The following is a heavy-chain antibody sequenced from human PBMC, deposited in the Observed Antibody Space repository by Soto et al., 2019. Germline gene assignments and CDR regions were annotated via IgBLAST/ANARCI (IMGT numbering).Heavy chain of an antibody. Sequence: TSQGIRRILKTPGQGLEWMGWISADNGITNYAQKLQGRVTMTTDPSTRTAYMELRSLRSDDTAVYYCARAGGGLYDNYGVEVWGQGTTVTVSS. V-gene: IGHV1-18*01. J-gene: IGHJ6*02. CDR3: ARAGGGLYDNYGVEV. CDR2: ISADNGIT. D-gene: IGHD3-22*01. CDR1: TSQG.